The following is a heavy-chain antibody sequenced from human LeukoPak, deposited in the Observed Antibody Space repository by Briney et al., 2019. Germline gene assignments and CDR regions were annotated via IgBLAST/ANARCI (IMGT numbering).Heavy chain of an antibody. CDR2: IIPIFGTA. CDR1: GGTFSSYA. D-gene: IGHD2-2*01. V-gene: IGHV1-69*05. CDR3: APDQDIVLVPVATGGTWFDP. Sequence: ASAKVSCKASGGTFSSYAISWVRQAPGQGLEWMGGIIPIFGTANYAQKFQGRVTITTDESTSTAYMELSSLRSEDTAVYYCAPDQDIVLVPVATGGTWFDPWGKGTL. J-gene: IGHJ5*02.